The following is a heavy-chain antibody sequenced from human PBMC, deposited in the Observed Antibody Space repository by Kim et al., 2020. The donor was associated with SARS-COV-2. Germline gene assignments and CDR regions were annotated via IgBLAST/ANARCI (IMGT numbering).Heavy chain of an antibody. Sequence: YSNPSLKSRVTISVDTSKNQFSLQLSSVTAADTAVYYCARDGIAAAGPVNWGQGTLVTVSS. V-gene: IGHV4-39*02. D-gene: IGHD6-13*01. J-gene: IGHJ4*02. CDR3: ARDGIAAAGPVN.